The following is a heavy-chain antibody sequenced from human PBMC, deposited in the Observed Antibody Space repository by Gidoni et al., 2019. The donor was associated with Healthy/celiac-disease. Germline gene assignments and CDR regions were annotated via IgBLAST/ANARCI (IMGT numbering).Heavy chain of an antibody. CDR2: ISGSGGRT. J-gene: IGHJ6*03. V-gene: IGHV3-23*01. D-gene: IGHD3-9*01. Sequence: EVQLLESGGGLVQPGGSLRLSCAAFGFTFSSYAMSWVRQAPGKGLGWVSAISGSGGRTYYADSVKGRFTISRDNSKNTLYLQMNSLRAEDTAVYYCAKDPAPPYYDILTGYYMDVWGKGTTVTVSS. CDR3: AKDPAPPYYDILTGYYMDV. CDR1: GFTFSSYA.